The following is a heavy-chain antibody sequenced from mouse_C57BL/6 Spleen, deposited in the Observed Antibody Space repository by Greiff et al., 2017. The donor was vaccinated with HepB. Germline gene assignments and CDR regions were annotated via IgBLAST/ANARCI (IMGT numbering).Heavy chain of an antibody. D-gene: IGHD1-1*01. CDR1: GYTFTDYE. J-gene: IGHJ2*01. Sequence: VQLKQSGAELVRPGASVTLSCKASGYTFTDYEMHWVKQTPVHGLEWIGAIDPETGGTAYNQKFKGKAILTADKSSSTAYMELRSLTSEDSAVYYCTTHYYGSSYGDYWGQGTTLTVSS. CDR3: TTHYYGSSYGDY. CDR2: IDPETGGT. V-gene: IGHV1-15*01.